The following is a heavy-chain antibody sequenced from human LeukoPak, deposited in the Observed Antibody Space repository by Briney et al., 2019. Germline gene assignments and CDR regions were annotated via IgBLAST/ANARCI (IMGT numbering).Heavy chain of an antibody. CDR2: IYHSGST. J-gene: IGHJ6*03. V-gene: IGHV4-4*02. Sequence: SGTLSLTCAVSGGSISSSNWWSWVRQPPGKGLAWIGEIYHSGSTNYNPSLKSRVTISVDKSKNQFSLKLSSVTAADTAVYYCARDENGNSYGYDYYYMDVWGKGTTVTVSS. CDR3: ARDENGNSYGYDYYYMDV. CDR1: GGSISSSNW. D-gene: IGHD5-18*01.